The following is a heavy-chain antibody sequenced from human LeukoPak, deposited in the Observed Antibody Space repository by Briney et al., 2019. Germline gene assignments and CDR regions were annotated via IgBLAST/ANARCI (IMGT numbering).Heavy chain of an antibody. V-gene: IGHV3-7*01. J-gene: IGHJ4*02. CDR3: AGGAGWTVDY. Sequence: GGSLRLSCATSGFTFRNYFMNWVRQAPGKGPEWVAIINQDGSERLYVDSVKGRFTISRDNAKNSLYLQMNSLGGEDTAVYYCAGGAGWTVDYWGQGTLVTVSS. CDR1: GFTFRNYF. D-gene: IGHD2-15*01. CDR2: INQDGSER.